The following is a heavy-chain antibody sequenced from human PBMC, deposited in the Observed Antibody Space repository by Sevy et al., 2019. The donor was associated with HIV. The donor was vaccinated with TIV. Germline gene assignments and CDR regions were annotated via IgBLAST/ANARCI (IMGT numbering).Heavy chain of an antibody. CDR2: ISSDGVRT. D-gene: IGHD3-3*01. CDR1: GFSLSNSA. Sequence: GGSLRLSCPGSGFSLSNSAMNWVRQTPGKGLKYVSAISSDGVRTYYTDSVRGRFTISRDNSKNTLYLQMSSLRVEDTAVYYCVKDPDYNFWRGDYGMDVWGQGTTVTVSS. V-gene: IGHV3-64D*06. J-gene: IGHJ6*02. CDR3: VKDPDYNFWRGDYGMDV.